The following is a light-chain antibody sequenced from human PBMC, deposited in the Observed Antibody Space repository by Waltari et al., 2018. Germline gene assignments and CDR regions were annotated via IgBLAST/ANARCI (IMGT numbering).Light chain of an antibody. V-gene: IGKV4-1*01. CDR1: QSVLYRSKNEHY. CDR3: QQYYTIPPT. J-gene: IGKJ4*01. Sequence: DIVMTQSPDSLAVSLGERATINCKSSQSVLYRSKNEHYLAWYQQKAGQPPKLLIYWASAREFGVPDRFGGSGSGTDFTLTISSLQPEYVAVYYCQQYYTIPPTFGGGTNVEIK. CDR2: WAS.